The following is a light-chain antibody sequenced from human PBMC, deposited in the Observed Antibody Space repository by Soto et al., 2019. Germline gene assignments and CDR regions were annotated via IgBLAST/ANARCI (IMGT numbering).Light chain of an antibody. CDR1: SSNIGSNY. CDR2: RNN. Sequence: QSVLTQPPSASGTPGQRVTISCSGSSSNIGSNYVYWYQQLPGTAPKLLIYRNNQRPSGVPDRFSGSKSGTSASLAISGLQSEDEGDCFCAAWDDSLNGVVFGGGTQLTVL. CDR3: AAWDDSLNGVV. J-gene: IGLJ2*01. V-gene: IGLV1-47*01.